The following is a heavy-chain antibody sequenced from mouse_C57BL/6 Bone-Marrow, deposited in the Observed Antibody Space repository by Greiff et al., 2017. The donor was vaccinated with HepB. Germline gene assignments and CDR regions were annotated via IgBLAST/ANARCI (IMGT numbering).Heavy chain of an antibody. CDR2: INPSTGGT. CDR1: GYSFTGYY. J-gene: IGHJ3*01. V-gene: IGHV1-42*01. CDR3: ARTYGNYVGWFAY. D-gene: IGHD2-1*01. Sequence: EVKLVESGPELVKPGASVKISCKASGYSFTGYYMNWVKQSPEKSLEWIGEINPSTGGTTYNQKFKAKATLTVDKSSSTAYMQLKSLTSEDSAVYYWARTYGNYVGWFAYWGQGTLVTVSA.